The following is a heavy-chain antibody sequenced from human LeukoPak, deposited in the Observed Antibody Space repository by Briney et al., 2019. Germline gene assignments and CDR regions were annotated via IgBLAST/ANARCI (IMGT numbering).Heavy chain of an antibody. CDR1: GYMFTSYG. CDR3: VRDIQWRFDP. J-gene: IGHJ5*02. V-gene: IGHV1-18*01. D-gene: IGHD2-8*01. Sequence: ASVKVSCKASGYMFTSYGISWVRQAPGQGLEWMGWISTNKGNTNYAQRLQGRVTMTTDTSTCTAYMELRSLRSDDTAIYYCVRDIQWRFDPWGQGTLVTVSS. CDR2: ISTNKGNT.